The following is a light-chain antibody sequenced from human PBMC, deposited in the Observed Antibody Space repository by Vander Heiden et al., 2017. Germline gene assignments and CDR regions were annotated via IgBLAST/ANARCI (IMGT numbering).Light chain of an antibody. CDR2: EVT. Sequence: QSALTQPPSASGSPGPSVTISCTGTSSDVGGYNSVSWYQHHPRNAPKLMIYEVTRRPAGVPRRFSGSKSVNTASLTVSGLQAEDEADYYCSSYADSNNLVFGGGTRLTVL. V-gene: IGLV2-8*01. CDR3: SSYADSNNLV. J-gene: IGLJ2*01. CDR1: SSDVGGYNS.